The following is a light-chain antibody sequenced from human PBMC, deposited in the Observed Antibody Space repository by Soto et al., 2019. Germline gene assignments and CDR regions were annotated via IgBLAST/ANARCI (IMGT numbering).Light chain of an antibody. CDR1: SSGVGAYNY. CDR2: EVS. J-gene: IGLJ1*01. V-gene: IGLV2-14*01. CDR3: SSYSSARV. Sequence: QSALTQPASVSGSPGQSIAISCTGTSSGVGAYNYVSWYQHHPGKAPKLMIYEVSNRPSGVSNRFSGSKSGNTASLTISGLQAEDEADYYCSSYSSARVFGTGTKITVL.